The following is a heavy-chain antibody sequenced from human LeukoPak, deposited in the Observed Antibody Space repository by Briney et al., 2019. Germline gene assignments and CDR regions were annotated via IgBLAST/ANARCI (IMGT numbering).Heavy chain of an antibody. Sequence: SVKVSCKASGGTFSSYAISWVRQAPGQGLEWMGGIIPISGTANYAQKFKGRVTITTDESTSTAYMELSSLRSEDTAVYYCASPTTYTGEIAVAAPWYFDLWGRGTLVTVSS. CDR1: GGTFSSYA. CDR3: ASPTTYTGEIAVAAPWYFDL. V-gene: IGHV1-69*05. D-gene: IGHD6-19*01. J-gene: IGHJ2*01. CDR2: IIPISGTA.